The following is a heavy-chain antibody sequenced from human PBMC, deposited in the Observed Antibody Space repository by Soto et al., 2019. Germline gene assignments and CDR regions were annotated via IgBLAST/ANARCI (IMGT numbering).Heavy chain of an antibody. V-gene: IGHV1-69*12. J-gene: IGHJ6*02. CDR2: IIPIFGTA. D-gene: IGHD6-19*01. CDR3: ARGRSWEVQWLVTCYGLDV. CDR1: GGTFSSYA. Sequence: QVQLVQSGAEVKQPGSSVKVSCKASGGTFSSYAISWVRQAPGQGLEWMGGIIPIFGTANYAQKFQGRVTITADESTRTACMELSSGRSEDTAVYCCARGRSWEVQWLVTCYGLDVWGQGTTVTVSS.